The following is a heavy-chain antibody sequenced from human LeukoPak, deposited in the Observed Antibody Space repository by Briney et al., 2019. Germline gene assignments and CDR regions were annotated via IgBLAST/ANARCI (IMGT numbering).Heavy chain of an antibody. CDR1: GFTFSSYA. J-gene: IGHJ5*01. CDR2: ISASGGST. V-gene: IGHV3-23*01. Sequence: PGGSLRLSCAASGFTFSSYALSWVRQAPGKGLEWVSGISASGGSTYYADSVKGRFTISRDISKYTLYLQMNSLRAEDTAIYYCAKIVGQNYIVATGFDSWGQGTRVTVSS. D-gene: IGHD5-12*01. CDR3: AKIVGQNYIVATGFDS.